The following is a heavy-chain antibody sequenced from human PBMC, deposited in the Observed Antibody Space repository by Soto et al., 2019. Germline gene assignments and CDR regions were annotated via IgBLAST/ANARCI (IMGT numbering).Heavy chain of an antibody. D-gene: IGHD6-13*01. J-gene: IGHJ4*02. V-gene: IGHV1-69*04. CDR3: ARDDVAAGTSHYFDY. CDR2: IIPILGIA. Sequence: SVKVSCKASGGTFSSYTISWVRQAPGQGLEWMGRIIPILGIANYAQKFQGRVTITADKSTSTAYMELSSLRSEDTAVYYCARDDVAAGTSHYFDYWGQGTLVTVSS. CDR1: GGTFSSYT.